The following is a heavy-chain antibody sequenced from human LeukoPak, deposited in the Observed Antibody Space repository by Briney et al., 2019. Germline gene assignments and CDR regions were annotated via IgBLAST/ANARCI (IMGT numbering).Heavy chain of an antibody. Sequence: SETLSLTCTVSGGSISGYYWSWIRQPPGKGLEWIGYIYYSGSTNYNPSLKSRVTISVDTSKNQFSLKLSSVTAADTAVYYCARLRIAGATYAFDIWGQGTMATVSS. V-gene: IGHV4-59*08. J-gene: IGHJ3*02. CDR2: IYYSGST. D-gene: IGHD1-26*01. CDR1: GGSISGYY. CDR3: ARLRIAGATYAFDI.